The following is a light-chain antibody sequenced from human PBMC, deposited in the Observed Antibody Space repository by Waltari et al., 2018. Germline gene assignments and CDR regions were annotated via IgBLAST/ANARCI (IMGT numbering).Light chain of an antibody. CDR2: KVN. Sequence: QSALTQPASVSGSPGQSITISCTGTSSDVGFYDFVSWFQQHPGKAPKVMIYKVNNRPSGVSKRFSGSKSANTASLTISGLQAEDEADYYCSSYTRRSYWVFGGGTQLTVL. V-gene: IGLV2-14*01. CDR3: SSYTRRSYWV. CDR1: SSDVGFYDF. J-gene: IGLJ3*02.